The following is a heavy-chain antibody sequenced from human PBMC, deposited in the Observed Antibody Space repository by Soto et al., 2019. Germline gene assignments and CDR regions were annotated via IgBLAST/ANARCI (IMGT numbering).Heavy chain of an antibody. CDR3: AKRPRALLTFDY. V-gene: IGHV3-73*01. CDR1: GFTFSGSA. J-gene: IGHJ4*02. D-gene: IGHD1-26*01. Sequence: GGSLRLSCAASGFTFSGSAMHWVRQASGKGLEWVGRIRSKASSYATAYAASVKGRFTISRDDSKNTAYLQMNSLKTEDTAVYYCAKRPRALLTFDYWGQGTLVTVSS. CDR2: IRSKASSYAT.